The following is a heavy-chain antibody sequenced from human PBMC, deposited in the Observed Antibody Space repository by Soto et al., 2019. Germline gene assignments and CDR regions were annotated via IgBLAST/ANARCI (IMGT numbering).Heavy chain of an antibody. CDR3: AKDPDSGSYVDY. CDR1: GFTFSSYG. J-gene: IGHJ4*02. Sequence: QVQLVESGGGVVQPGRSLRLSCAASGFTFSSYGMHWVRQAPGKGLEWVAVISYDGSNKYYADSVKGRYTISRDNSKNTLYLQMNSLRAEDTAVYYCAKDPDSGSYVDYWGQGTLVTVSS. CDR2: ISYDGSNK. V-gene: IGHV3-30*18. D-gene: IGHD1-26*01.